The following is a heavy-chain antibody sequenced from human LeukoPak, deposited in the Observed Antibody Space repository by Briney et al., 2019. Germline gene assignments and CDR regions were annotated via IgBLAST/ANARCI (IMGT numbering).Heavy chain of an antibody. V-gene: IGHV3-21*01. CDR1: GFTFRSYS. CDR3: AELGITMIGGV. J-gene: IGHJ6*04. Sequence: GGSLRLSCAASGFTFRSYSMNWVRQAPGKGLEWVSSISSSSSYIYYADSVKGRFTISRDNAKNSLYLQMNSLRAEDTAVYYCAELGITMIGGVWGKGTTVTISS. D-gene: IGHD3-10*02. CDR2: ISSSSSYI.